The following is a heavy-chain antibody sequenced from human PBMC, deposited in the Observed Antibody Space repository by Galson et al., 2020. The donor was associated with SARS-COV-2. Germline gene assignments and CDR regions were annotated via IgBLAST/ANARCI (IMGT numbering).Heavy chain of an antibody. V-gene: IGHV3-33*01. Sequence: GESLKISCAASGFTFSSYGMHWVRQAPGKGLEWVAVIWYDGSNKYYADSVKGRFTISRDNSKNTLYLQMNSLRAEDTAVYYCARDYRFGESMPLDGDVWGKGTTVTVSS. D-gene: IGHD3-10*01. CDR3: ARDYRFGESMPLDGDV. CDR2: IWYDGSNK. J-gene: IGHJ6*04. CDR1: GFTFSSYG.